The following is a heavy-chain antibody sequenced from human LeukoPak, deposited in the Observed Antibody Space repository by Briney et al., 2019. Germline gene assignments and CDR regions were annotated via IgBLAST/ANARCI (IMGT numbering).Heavy chain of an antibody. D-gene: IGHD3-10*01. Sequence: SETLSLTCAVCGGSFSGYYWSWIRQPPGKGLEWIGEINRSGSTNYNPSLKSRVTISVDTSKNQFSLKLSSVTAADTAVYYCARANTYGSGRNGYYYYGMDVWGQGTTVTVSS. CDR1: GGSFSGYY. J-gene: IGHJ6*02. CDR2: INRSGST. V-gene: IGHV4-34*01. CDR3: ARANTYGSGRNGYYYYGMDV.